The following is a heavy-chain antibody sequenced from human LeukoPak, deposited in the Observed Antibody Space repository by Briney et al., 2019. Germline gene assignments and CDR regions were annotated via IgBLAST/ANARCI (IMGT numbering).Heavy chain of an antibody. J-gene: IGHJ4*02. Sequence: GASVTVSCEASGYTFTGYYMHWVRQAPGQGLEWMGWINPNSGGTNYAQKLQGRVTMTTDTSTSTAYMELRSLRSDDTAVYYCARPPKPNYYDSSGYLGYWGQGTLVTVSS. CDR3: ARPPKPNYYDSSGYLGY. CDR1: GYTFTGYY. V-gene: IGHV1-2*02. D-gene: IGHD3-22*01. CDR2: INPNSGGT.